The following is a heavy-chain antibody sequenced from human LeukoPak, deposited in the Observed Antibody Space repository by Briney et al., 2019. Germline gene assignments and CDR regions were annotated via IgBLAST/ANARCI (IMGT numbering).Heavy chain of an antibody. CDR1: GGSISSSSYY. D-gene: IGHD3-22*01. J-gene: IGHJ3*02. CDR2: IYYSGST. Sequence: SETLSLTCTVSGGSISSSSYYWGWIRQPPGKGLEWIGSIYYSGSTYYNPSLKSRVTISVDTSKNQFSLKLSSVTAADTAVYYCTKSKGYSPGPFDIWGQGTVVTVSS. CDR3: TKSKGYSPGPFDI. V-gene: IGHV4-39*07.